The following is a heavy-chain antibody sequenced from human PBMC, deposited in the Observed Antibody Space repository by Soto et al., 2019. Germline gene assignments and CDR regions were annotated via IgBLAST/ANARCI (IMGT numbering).Heavy chain of an antibody. Sequence: GASVKVSCKASGYTFTSYAMHWVRQAPGQRLEWMGWINAGNGNTKYSQKFQGRVTITRDTSASTAYMELSSLRSEDTAVYYCARVLMVYARPLEDGLISWFDPWGQGTLVTVSS. V-gene: IGHV1-3*01. CDR3: ARVLMVYARPLEDGLISWFDP. CDR1: GYTFTSYA. CDR2: INAGNGNT. D-gene: IGHD2-8*01. J-gene: IGHJ5*02.